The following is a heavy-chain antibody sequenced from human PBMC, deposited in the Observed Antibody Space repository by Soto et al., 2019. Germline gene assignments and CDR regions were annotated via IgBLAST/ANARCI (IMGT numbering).Heavy chain of an antibody. J-gene: IGHJ6*02. D-gene: IGHD2-15*01. CDR1: GFTFSSYE. Sequence: EVQLVESGGGLVQPGGSLRLSCAASGFTFSSYEMNWVRQAPGKGLEWVSYISSSGSTIYYADSVKGRFTISRDNAKNSLYPQMTSRRVDDTAVYYCPKLLGYCSGGNCRPASYYYYGMDVWGQGTTVTVSS. V-gene: IGHV3-48*03. CDR3: PKLLGYCSGGNCRPASYYYYGMDV. CDR2: ISSSGSTI.